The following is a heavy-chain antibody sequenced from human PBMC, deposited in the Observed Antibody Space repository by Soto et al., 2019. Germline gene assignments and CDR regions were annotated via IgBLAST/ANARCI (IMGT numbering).Heavy chain of an antibody. Sequence: SETLSLTCTVSGGSISGYYWSWIPQPPGKGLEWIGYMYNTGSTVYNPSFKSRVTISVDTSKNQFSLKLNSVTAADTAVYYCARDLWGYCGTDCYPLDVWGQGTTVT. D-gene: IGHD2-21*02. CDR3: ARDLWGYCGTDCYPLDV. CDR2: MYNTGST. CDR1: GGSISGYY. J-gene: IGHJ6*02. V-gene: IGHV4-59*01.